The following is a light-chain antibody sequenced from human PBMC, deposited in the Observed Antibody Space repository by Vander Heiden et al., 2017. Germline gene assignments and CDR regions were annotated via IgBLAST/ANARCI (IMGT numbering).Light chain of an antibody. Sequence: EFVLTQSPATLSLSPGERATLPCSASQSVSSYLAWYQRKPGQAPGRLIDDASSRATGIPARFSGSGSGTDFTLTMSSLEPEDFAVYSCQQRSNWVMYTFGQGTKLEMK. V-gene: IGKV3-11*01. CDR2: DAS. CDR3: QQRSNWVMYT. J-gene: IGKJ2*01. CDR1: QSVSSY.